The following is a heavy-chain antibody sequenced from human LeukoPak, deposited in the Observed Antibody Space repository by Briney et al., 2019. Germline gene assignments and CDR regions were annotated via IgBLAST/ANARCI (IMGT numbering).Heavy chain of an antibody. D-gene: IGHD1-1*01. CDR1: GFTFSSYY. Sequence: GGSLRLSRAASGFTFSSYYMSWVRQAPGKGLEWVANINHDGSEKNYVGSVKGRFTVSRDNAKKSLYLQVDSLRAEDTAVYYCVRDIGHLERWGQGSLDTVSS. CDR2: INHDGSEK. CDR3: VRDIGHLER. J-gene: IGHJ4*02. V-gene: IGHV3-7*01.